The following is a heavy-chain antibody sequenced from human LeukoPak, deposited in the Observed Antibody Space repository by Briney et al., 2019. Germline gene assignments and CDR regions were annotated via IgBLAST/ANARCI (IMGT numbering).Heavy chain of an antibody. D-gene: IGHD2-15*01. CDR2: IYHSGST. V-gene: IGHV4-30-2*01. CDR3: ARYCSGGSCRFDY. CDR1: GGSISSGGYS. Sequence: SETLSLTCAVSGGSISSGGYSWSWIRQPPGKGLEWIGYIYHSGSTYYNPSLKSRVTISVDRSKNQFSLKLSSVTAADTAVYYCARYCSGGSCRFDYWGQGTLVTVSS. J-gene: IGHJ4*02.